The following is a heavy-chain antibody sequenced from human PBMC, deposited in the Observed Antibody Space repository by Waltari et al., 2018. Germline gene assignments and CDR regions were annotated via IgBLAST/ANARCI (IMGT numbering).Heavy chain of an antibody. CDR3: SGHGRYST. CDR2: IEGRPSVETA. CDR1: GVTFGENA. J-gene: IGHJ5*02. V-gene: IGHV3-49*03. D-gene: IGHD5-18*01. Sequence: EVHLVESGGGLVQPGQSLRLSCTISGVTFGENAMSWFRQAPGTGLEWVGFIEGRPSVETAVFAPSVRGRFSLSRDASKTIVYLQMNSLQIEDTGVYYCSGHGRYSTWGQGTLVTVSS.